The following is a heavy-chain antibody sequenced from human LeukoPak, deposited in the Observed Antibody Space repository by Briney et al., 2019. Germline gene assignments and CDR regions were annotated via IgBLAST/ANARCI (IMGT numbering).Heavy chain of an antibody. CDR3: ARVDGYYDSSGYFYGMDV. CDR1: GFTFDDYG. V-gene: IGHV3-20*01. D-gene: IGHD3-22*01. J-gene: IGHJ6*02. Sequence: GGSLRLSCAASGFTFDDYGMSWVRQAPGKGLEWVSGINWNGGSTGYADSVKGRFTISRDNAKNSLYLQMNSLRAEDTALYHCARVDGYYDSSGYFYGMDVWGQGTTVTVSS. CDR2: INWNGGST.